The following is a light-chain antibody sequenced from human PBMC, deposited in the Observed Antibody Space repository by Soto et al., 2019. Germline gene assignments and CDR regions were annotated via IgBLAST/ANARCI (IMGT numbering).Light chain of an antibody. Sequence: QSVLTQPPSASGTPGQRVTISCSGSSSNIGSNYVYWYQHVPGTAPKLLIYRNGQRPSGVPDRFSGSKSRTSASLAISGLRSEDEADYYCATWDDGLINPVLFGGGTKLTVL. CDR2: RNG. CDR1: SSNIGSNY. J-gene: IGLJ2*01. V-gene: IGLV1-47*01. CDR3: ATWDDGLINPVL.